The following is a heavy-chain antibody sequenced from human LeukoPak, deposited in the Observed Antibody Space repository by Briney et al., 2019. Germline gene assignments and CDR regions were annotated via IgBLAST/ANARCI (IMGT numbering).Heavy chain of an antibody. CDR3: VRGGPSGSVDY. CDR1: GFTFSSYW. V-gene: IGHV3-74*01. CDR2: INSDTST. D-gene: IGHD3-10*01. Sequence: GGSLRLSCAASGFTFSSYWMHWVRQAPGKGLLWVSRINSDTSTTYADSVKGRFTISRDNAKNTLYLQMNSLRAEDTAVYYCVRGGPSGSVDYWGQGTLVTVSS. J-gene: IGHJ4*02.